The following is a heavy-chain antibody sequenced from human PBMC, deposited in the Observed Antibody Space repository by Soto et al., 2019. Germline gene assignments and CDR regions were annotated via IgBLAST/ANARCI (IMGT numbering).Heavy chain of an antibody. D-gene: IGHD3-22*01. Sequence: PGESLKISCKGSGYSFTSYWIGWVRQMPGKGLEGMGIIYPGDSDTRYSPSFQGQVTISADKSISTAYLQWSSLKASDTAMYYCPRGSYDSSGLFDYWGQGTLVTVSS. J-gene: IGHJ4*02. CDR2: IYPGDSDT. V-gene: IGHV5-51*01. CDR1: GYSFTSYW. CDR3: PRGSYDSSGLFDY.